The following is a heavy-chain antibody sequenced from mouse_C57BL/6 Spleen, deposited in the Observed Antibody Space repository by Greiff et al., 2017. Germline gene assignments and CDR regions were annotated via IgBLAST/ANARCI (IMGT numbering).Heavy chain of an antibody. V-gene: IGHV1-26*01. D-gene: IGHD1-1*01. CDR1: GYTFTDYY. Sequence: EVQLQQSGPELVKPGASVKISCKASGYTFTDYYMNWVKQSHGKSLEWIGDINPNNGGTSYNQKFKGKATLTVDKSSSTAYMELRSLTSENSAVYYCARKADYYGKATRYFDVWGTGTTVTVSS. J-gene: IGHJ1*03. CDR3: ARKADYYGKATRYFDV. CDR2: INPNNGGT.